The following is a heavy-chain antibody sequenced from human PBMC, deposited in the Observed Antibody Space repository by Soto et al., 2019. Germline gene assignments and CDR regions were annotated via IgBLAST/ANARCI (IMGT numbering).Heavy chain of an antibody. J-gene: IGHJ4*02. V-gene: IGHV3-9*01. D-gene: IGHD6-6*01. CDR2: ISWNSGSI. CDR3: AKGDMYSSSSIFDY. Sequence: EVQLVESGGGLVQPGRSLRLSCAASGFTFDDYAMHWVRQAPGKGLEWVSGISWNSGSIGYADSVKGRFTISRDNAKNSLYLQMNSLRAEDTALYYCAKGDMYSSSSIFDYWRQGTLVTVSS. CDR1: GFTFDDYA.